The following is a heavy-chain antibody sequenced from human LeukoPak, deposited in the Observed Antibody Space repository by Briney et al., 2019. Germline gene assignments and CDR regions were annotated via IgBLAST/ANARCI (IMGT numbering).Heavy chain of an antibody. CDR2: ISYDGSNK. V-gene: IGHV3-30-3*01. J-gene: IGHJ4*02. CDR3: ARDLKIGYDSSGSSDY. Sequence: GRSLRLSCAASGFTFSSYAMHWVRQAPGKGLEWVAVISYDGSNKYYADSVKGRFTISRDNSKNTLYLQMNSLRAEDTAVYYCARDLKIGYDSSGSSDYWGQGTLVTVSS. CDR1: GFTFSSYA. D-gene: IGHD3-22*01.